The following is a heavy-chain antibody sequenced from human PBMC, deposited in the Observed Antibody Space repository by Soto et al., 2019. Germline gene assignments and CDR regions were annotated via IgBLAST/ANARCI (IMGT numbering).Heavy chain of an antibody. V-gene: IGHV3-48*03. CDR2: ISGSGYTSDTGPTI. Sequence: ESGGGSVQPGGSLRLSCAASGFTFSSYEMIWVRQAPGKGLEWVSYISGSGYTSDTGPTIHYADSVKGRFTISRNNAKNSLYLQMNSLRVEDTAVYYCARVRGGNYLGPNDYWGQGTLVTVSS. CDR3: ARVRGGNYLGPNDY. D-gene: IGHD4-4*01. J-gene: IGHJ4*02. CDR1: GFTFSSYE.